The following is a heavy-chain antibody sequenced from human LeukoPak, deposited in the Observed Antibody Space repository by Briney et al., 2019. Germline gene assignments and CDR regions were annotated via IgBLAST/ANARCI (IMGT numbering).Heavy chain of an antibody. Sequence: SETLSLTCAVYGGSFSGYYWSWIRQPPGKGLEWIGEINHSGSTNYNPSLKSRVTISVDTSKNQFSLKLSSVTAADTAVYYCARHRAPSFGYDFWSGYYTRLGQYYFDYWGQGTLVTVSS. CDR2: INHSGST. V-gene: IGHV4-34*01. D-gene: IGHD3-3*01. CDR1: GGSFSGYY. CDR3: ARHRAPSFGYDFWSGYYTRLGQYYFDY. J-gene: IGHJ4*02.